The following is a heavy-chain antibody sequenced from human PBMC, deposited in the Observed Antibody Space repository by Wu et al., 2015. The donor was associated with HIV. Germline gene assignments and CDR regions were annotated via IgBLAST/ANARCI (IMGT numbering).Heavy chain of an antibody. Sequence: QVQLMRSGAEVKKPGASVKVTCKASGYTFGNYYIHWLRQAPGQGLEWMAWINPSGGSTIYSENFEGRITVTRDTSTKTVYMELDSLTSGDTAVYYCARDATPITTEFDYWGQGTLITVSS. CDR1: GYTFGNYY. CDR3: ARDATPITTEFDY. D-gene: IGHD4-11*01. J-gene: IGHJ4*02. V-gene: IGHV1-2*02. CDR2: INPSGGST.